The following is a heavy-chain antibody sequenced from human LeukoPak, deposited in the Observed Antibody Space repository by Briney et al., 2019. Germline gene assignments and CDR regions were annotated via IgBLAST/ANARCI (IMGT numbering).Heavy chain of an antibody. CDR3: AKSVYHSGNY. CDR1: GFTISTYG. CDR2: ISGGTT. Sequence: GGSLRLSCAASGFTISTYGLSWVRQAPGKGLEWVSSISGGTTYYANSVKGRFTISRDNSKNTVSLQMNSLRAEDTAVYYCAKSVYHSGNYWGQGTLVTVSS. J-gene: IGHJ4*02. V-gene: IGHV3-23*01. D-gene: IGHD3-10*01.